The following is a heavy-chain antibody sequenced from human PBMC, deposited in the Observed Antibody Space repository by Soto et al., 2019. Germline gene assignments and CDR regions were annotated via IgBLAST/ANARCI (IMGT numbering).Heavy chain of an antibody. J-gene: IGHJ5*01. D-gene: IGHD6-19*01. Sequence: EVQLLESGGGLVQPGGSLRLSCATSGFMFGSYAMNWVRQAPGKGLGWVSVISGGGSTTNYADSVRGRFTTSRDSSTDTVYLQMYSLRVEDTAVYYCAKARKYSSPYDSWGQGTLVTVSS. CDR3: AKARKYSSPYDS. CDR2: ISGGGSTT. V-gene: IGHV3-23*01. CDR1: GFMFGSYA.